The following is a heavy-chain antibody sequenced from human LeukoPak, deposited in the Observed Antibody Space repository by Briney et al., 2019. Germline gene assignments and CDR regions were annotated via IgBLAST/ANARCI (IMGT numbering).Heavy chain of an antibody. J-gene: IGHJ4*01. V-gene: IGHV3-23*01. CDR1: GFAFVDYA. Sequence: GGSLRLSCAASGFAFVDYAMNWVRQAPGKGLEWVSAISGDGSRTYYIDSVKGRFTISRDTSKNTLYLHLNSLRAEDTAVYYCGRDLGVHYDFWGQGTLVTVSS. D-gene: IGHD3-3*01. CDR2: ISGDGSRT. CDR3: GRDLGVHYDF.